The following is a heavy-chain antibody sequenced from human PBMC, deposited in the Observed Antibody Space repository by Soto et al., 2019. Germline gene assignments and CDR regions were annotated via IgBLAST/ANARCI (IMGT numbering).Heavy chain of an antibody. CDR2: IYYSGST. CDR3: AREDSTEGGMDV. J-gene: IGHJ6*02. D-gene: IGHD4-17*01. V-gene: IGHV4-31*03. Sequence: SETLSLTCTVSGGSISSGNYFWSWIRQPPGKGLEWIGYIYYSGSTYYNPSLKSRVTISVDTSKNQFSLKLRSVTAADTAVYYCAREDSTEGGMDVWGQGTTVTVSS. CDR1: GGSISSGNYF.